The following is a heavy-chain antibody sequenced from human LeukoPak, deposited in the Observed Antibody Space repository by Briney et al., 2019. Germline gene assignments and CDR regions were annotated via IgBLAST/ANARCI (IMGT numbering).Heavy chain of an antibody. CDR1: GFTFSSYS. V-gene: IGHV3-21*01. J-gene: IGHJ4*02. CDR2: ISSSSSYI. D-gene: IGHD3-10*01. Sequence: GGSLRLSCAASGFTFSSYSMNWVRQAPGKGLEWVSSISSSSSYIYYADSVKGRFTISRDNAKNSLYLQMNSLRAEDTAVYYCARSNGRYYYGSGVQYYFDYWGQGTLVTVSS. CDR3: ARSNGRYYYGSGVQYYFDY.